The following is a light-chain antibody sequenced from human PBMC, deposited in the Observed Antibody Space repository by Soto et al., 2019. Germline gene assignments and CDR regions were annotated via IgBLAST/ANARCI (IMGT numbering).Light chain of an antibody. CDR2: GAS. CDR3: QQYGSSPPKTWT. Sequence: EIVLTQSPGTLSLSPGERATLSCRASQSVSSSYLAWYQQKPGQAPRLLIYGASSRATGIPDRFSGSGSGTDFTLTISRLEPDDFAVYYCQQYGSSPPKTWTFGQGTKVEIK. CDR1: QSVSSSY. J-gene: IGKJ1*01. V-gene: IGKV3-20*01.